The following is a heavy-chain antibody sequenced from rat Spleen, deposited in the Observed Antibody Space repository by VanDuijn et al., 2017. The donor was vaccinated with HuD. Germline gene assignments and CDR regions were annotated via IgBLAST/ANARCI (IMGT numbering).Heavy chain of an antibody. CDR1: GFTFSNYD. Sequence: EVQLVESGGGLVQPGRSLKLSCAASGFTFSNYDMAWVRQAPTKGLEWLASISTGGDNAYYRDSVKGRFTISRDNAKNTQYLQMDSLRSEDTATYYCTRRNNFDYWGQGVMVTVSS. J-gene: IGHJ2*01. V-gene: IGHV5S13*01. CDR2: ISTGGDNA. CDR3: TRRNNFDY.